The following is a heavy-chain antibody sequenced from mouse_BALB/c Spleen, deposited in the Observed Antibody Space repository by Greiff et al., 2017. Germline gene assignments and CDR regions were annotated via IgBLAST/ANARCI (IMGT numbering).Heavy chain of an antibody. CDR1: GYTFTSYW. Sequence: DLVTPGASVKLSCKASGYTFTSYWINWIKQRPGQGLEWIGRIAPGSGSTYYNEMFKGKATLTVDTSSSTAYIQLSSLSSEDSAVYFGARALYGSSSYYFDYWGEGTTRT. D-gene: IGHD1-1*01. CDR2: IAPGSGST. CDR3: ARALYGSSSYYFDY. V-gene: IGHV1S41*01. J-gene: IGHJ2*01.